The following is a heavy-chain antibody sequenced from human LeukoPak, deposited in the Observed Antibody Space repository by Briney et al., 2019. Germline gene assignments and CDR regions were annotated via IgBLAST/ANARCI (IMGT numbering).Heavy chain of an antibody. CDR2: ISGSGGST. CDR1: GFTFSSYA. J-gene: IGHJ4*02. Sequence: PGGSLRLSCAASGFTFSSYAMSWVRQAPGKGLEWVSGISGSGGSTYYADSVKGRFTISRDNSKNKLYLQMNSLRAEDTAVYYCAKTDRRIASAGDIDYWGQGTLVTVSS. CDR3: AKTDRRIASAGDIDY. V-gene: IGHV3-23*01. D-gene: IGHD6-13*01.